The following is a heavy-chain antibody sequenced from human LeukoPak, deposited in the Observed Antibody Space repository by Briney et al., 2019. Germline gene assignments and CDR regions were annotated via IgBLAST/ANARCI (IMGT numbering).Heavy chain of an antibody. CDR1: GFTFSSYG. V-gene: IGHV3-23*01. Sequence: GGSLRLSCAASGFTFSSYGMSWVRQAPGEGLEWVSAISGSGGSTYYADSVKGRFTISRDNSKNTLYLQMNSLRAEDTAVYYCAKFYGDYSYFDYWGQGTLVTVSS. CDR2: ISGSGGST. D-gene: IGHD4-17*01. J-gene: IGHJ4*02. CDR3: AKFYGDYSYFDY.